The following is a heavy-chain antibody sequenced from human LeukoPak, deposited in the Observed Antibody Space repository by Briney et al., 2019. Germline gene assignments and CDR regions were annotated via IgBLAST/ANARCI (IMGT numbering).Heavy chain of an antibody. CDR1: GGSISSSSYY. D-gene: IGHD3-10*01. CDR2: IYYSGTT. CDR3: ARLDYYGSGRGQYYYYYMDV. V-gene: IGHV4-39*01. Sequence: SETLSLTCTVSGGSISSSSYYWGWIRQPPGEGLDWIGSIYYSGTTFYNPSLKSRVSISQDTSKNQFSLQLSSVTAADTAVYYCARLDYYGSGRGQYYYYYMDVWGKGTTVTISS. J-gene: IGHJ6*03.